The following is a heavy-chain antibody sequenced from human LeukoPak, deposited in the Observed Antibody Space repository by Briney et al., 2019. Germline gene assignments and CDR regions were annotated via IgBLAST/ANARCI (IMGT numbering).Heavy chain of an antibody. J-gene: IGHJ4*02. CDR2: INPSGGST. CDR3: ATRPRYYYDSSGYPFDY. Sequence: ASVKVSCKASGYTFTSYYMHWVRQAPGQGLEWMGIINPSGGSTSYPQKFQGRVTMTEDTSTDTAYMELSSLRSEDTAVYYCATRPRYYYDSSGYPFDYWGQGTLVTVSS. V-gene: IGHV1-46*01. D-gene: IGHD3-22*01. CDR1: GYTFTSYY.